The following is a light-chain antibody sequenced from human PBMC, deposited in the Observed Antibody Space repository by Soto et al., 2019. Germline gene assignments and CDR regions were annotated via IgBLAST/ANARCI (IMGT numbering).Light chain of an antibody. V-gene: IGKV3-20*01. J-gene: IGKJ2*01. CDR2: GAS. Sequence: EIVLTQSPGTLSLSPGERATLSCRASQTVSSNYLAWYQQIPGQAPRLLIYGASSRATGMPDRFSGSGSGTDFTLTISRLEPEDFAVYYCQQYGSSPPRYTFGQGTKLEIK. CDR1: QTVSSNY. CDR3: QQYGSSPPRYT.